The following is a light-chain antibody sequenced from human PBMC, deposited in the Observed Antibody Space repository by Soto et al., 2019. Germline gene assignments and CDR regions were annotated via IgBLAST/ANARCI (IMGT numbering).Light chain of an antibody. Sequence: QSVLTQPPSASGSPGQSVTISCTGTSSDVGGYNYVSWYQQHPGKAPKLLIYEVGNRPSGVSFRFSGSKSGNTASLTISGLQAEDEADYYCSSYTARGTRVFGTGTKVTVL. CDR3: SSYTARGTRV. CDR2: EVG. J-gene: IGLJ1*01. V-gene: IGLV2-14*01. CDR1: SSDVGGYNY.